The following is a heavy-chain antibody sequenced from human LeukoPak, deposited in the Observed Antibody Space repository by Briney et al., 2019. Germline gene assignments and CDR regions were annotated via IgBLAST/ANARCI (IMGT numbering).Heavy chain of an antibody. CDR1: GYTFTSYD. D-gene: IGHD2-2*02. J-gene: IGHJ5*02. CDR3: ARYRYTLYNRFDP. Sequence: ASVKVSCKASGYTFTSYDINWVRQATGQGLEWMGWMNPNSGNTGYAQKLQGRVTMTRNTSISTAYMELSSLRSDDTAVYYCARYRYTLYNRFDPWGQGTLVTVSS. CDR2: MNPNSGNT. V-gene: IGHV1-8*01.